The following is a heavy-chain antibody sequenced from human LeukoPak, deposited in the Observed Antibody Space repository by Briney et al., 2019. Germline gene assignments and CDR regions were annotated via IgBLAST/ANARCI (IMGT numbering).Heavy chain of an antibody. CDR3: ARDNLPYCGGDCDRDY. V-gene: IGHV3-64*01. J-gene: IGHJ4*02. D-gene: IGHD2-21*02. CDR1: GFTFSTYA. Sequence: GVSLRLSCAASGFTFSTYAMHWVRQAPGKGLEYVSAKSSNGGSTYYANSVKGRFTIYRDNSKKTLYLQMGSLRAEDMAVYYCARDNLPYCGGDCDRDYWGQGTLVTVSS. CDR2: KSSNGGST.